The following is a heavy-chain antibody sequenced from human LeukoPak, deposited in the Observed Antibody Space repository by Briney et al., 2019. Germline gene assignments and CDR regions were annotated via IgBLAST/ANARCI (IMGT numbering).Heavy chain of an antibody. V-gene: IGHV3-21*01. J-gene: IGHJ4*02. CDR3: ARGWQQLVPFDY. D-gene: IGHD6-13*01. CDR1: GFTFSSIS. Sequence: GYLRLSCEATGFTFSSISMNWVRQAPGKGLEWVSSISSSSSYIYYADSVKGRFTISRDNAKNSLYLQMNSLRAEDTAVYYCARGWQQLVPFDYWGQGTLVTVSS. CDR2: ISSSSSYI.